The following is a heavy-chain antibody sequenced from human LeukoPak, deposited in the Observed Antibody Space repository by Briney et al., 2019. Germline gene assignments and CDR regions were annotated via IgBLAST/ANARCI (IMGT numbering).Heavy chain of an antibody. CDR1: GDSVSSNSAA. CDR3: ARAGWFGELAFDI. Sequence: SQTLSLTCAISGDSVSSNSAAWNWSRQSPSRGLEWLGRTYYRSKWYNDYAVSVKSRITINPDTSKNQFSLQLNSVTPEDTAVYYCARAGWFGELAFDIWGQGTMVTVSS. CDR2: TYYRSKWYN. J-gene: IGHJ3*02. V-gene: IGHV6-1*01. D-gene: IGHD3-10*01.